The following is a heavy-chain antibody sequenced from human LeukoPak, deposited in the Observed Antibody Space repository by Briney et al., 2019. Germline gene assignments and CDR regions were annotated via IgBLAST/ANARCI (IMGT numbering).Heavy chain of an antibody. Sequence: GGSLRLSCAASGFIFSSYSMNWVRQTPGKGLEWISFISSVSSTIFYADSVKGRFNISRDNVKNSLYLQMNGLRAEDTAVYYCARVHGGYPFDQWGQGTLVTVSS. D-gene: IGHD2-15*01. CDR2: ISSVSSTI. CDR3: ARVHGGYPFDQ. J-gene: IGHJ4*02. CDR1: GFIFSSYS. V-gene: IGHV3-48*01.